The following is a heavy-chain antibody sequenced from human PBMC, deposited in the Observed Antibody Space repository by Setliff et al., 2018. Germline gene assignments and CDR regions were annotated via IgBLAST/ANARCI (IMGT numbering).Heavy chain of an antibody. CDR2: IAPYNGNT. D-gene: IGHD5-12*01. CDR3: TRGPGPCVVVAMPFDC. J-gene: IGHJ4*02. Sequence: GASVKVSCKTSGYNFITFGISWVRQAPGQGLEWLGWIAPYNGNTDYAQKFQGRVTMTTDTSTNTAHMELRSLTSADTAIYYCTRGPGPCVVVAMPFDCWGQGTLVTVSS. V-gene: IGHV1-18*01. CDR1: GYNFITFG.